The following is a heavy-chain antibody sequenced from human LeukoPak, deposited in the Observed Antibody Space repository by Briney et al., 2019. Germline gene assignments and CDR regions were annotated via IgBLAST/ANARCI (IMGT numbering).Heavy chain of an antibody. D-gene: IGHD4-23*01. CDR3: ARGGYDYGGNSEKHYYYYYMDV. CDR1: GGSISSGDYY. CDR2: IYYSGST. J-gene: IGHJ6*03. V-gene: IGHV4-30-4*08. Sequence: SETLSLTCTVSGGSISSGDYYWSWIRQPPGTGLEWIGYIYYSGSTYYNPSLKSRVTISVDTSKNQFSLKLGSVTAADTAVYYCARGGYDYGGNSEKHYYYYYMDVWGKGTTVTVSS.